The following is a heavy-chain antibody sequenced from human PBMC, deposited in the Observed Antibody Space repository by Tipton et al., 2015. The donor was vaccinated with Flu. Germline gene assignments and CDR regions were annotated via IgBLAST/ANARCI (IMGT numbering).Heavy chain of an antibody. CDR2: INPSEGST. V-gene: IGHV1-46*02. D-gene: IGHD3-3*01. J-gene: IGHJ4*02. Sequence: QVQLVQSGAEVKKPGASVKVSCKASGYTFDDYFIHWVRQAPGQGLEWMGIINPSEGSTSNAQKFQGRVTMTSDTSTSTVYMELSRLRSEDTAVYCCARGNGFNLASVYWGQGTLVTVS. CDR3: ARGNGFNLASVY. CDR1: GYTFDDYF.